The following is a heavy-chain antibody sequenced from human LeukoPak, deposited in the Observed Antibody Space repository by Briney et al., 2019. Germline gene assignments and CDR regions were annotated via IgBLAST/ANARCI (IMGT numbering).Heavy chain of an antibody. V-gene: IGHV1-69*04. CDR1: GGTFSSCA. Sequence: ASVKVSCTASGGTFSSCAISWVRQAPGQGLEWMGRIIPILGIANYAQKFQGRVTITADKSTSTAYMELSSLRSEDTAVYYCARGSTAGRYYFDCWGQGTLVTVCS. CDR3: ARGSTAGRYYFDC. CDR2: IIPILGIA. D-gene: IGHD6-13*01. J-gene: IGHJ4*02.